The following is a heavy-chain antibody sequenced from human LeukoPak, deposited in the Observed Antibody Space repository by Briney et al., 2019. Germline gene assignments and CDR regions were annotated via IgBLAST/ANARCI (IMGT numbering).Heavy chain of an antibody. CDR2: ISYDGSNK. D-gene: IGHD2-15*01. V-gene: IGHV3-30*04. Sequence: GGSLRLSCAASGFTFSSYAMHWVRQAPGKGLEWVAVISYDGSNKYYADSVKGRFTISRDNSKNTLYLQMNSLRAEDTAVYYCARDGVYCSGGSCYEVLYYFDYWGQGTLVTVSS. CDR3: ARDGVYCSGGSCYEVLYYFDY. J-gene: IGHJ4*02. CDR1: GFTFSSYA.